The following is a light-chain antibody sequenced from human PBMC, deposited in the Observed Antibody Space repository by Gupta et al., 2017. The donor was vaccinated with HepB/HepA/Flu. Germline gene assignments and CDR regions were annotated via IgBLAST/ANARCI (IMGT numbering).Light chain of an antibody. V-gene: IGLV7-46*01. J-gene: IGLJ3*02. Sequence: QAVVTQAPSLTVSPGGTVTPTCGSSSGGVTSGHWPYWFQQKPGQAPRTLIYDTSKTYSWTPARFSGSLLGGKAALTLSGALPDDEAYYYCFLVYGAVWVFGGGTKLTVL. CDR2: DTS. CDR1: SGGVTSGHW. CDR3: FLVYGAVWV.